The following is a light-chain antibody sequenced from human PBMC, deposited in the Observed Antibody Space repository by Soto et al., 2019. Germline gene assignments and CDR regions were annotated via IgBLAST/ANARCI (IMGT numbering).Light chain of an antibody. CDR1: QSISNW. CDR2: KAS. V-gene: IGKV1-5*03. CDR3: QQYHSWVP. J-gene: IGKJ5*01. Sequence: DIQMTQSPSTLSASVGDRVSITCRASQSISNWLAWYQQKPGKAPKLLIYKASSLESGVPSRFSGSGSGTEFTLTIRSLRPDDFANYYCQQYHSWVPFGQGTRLEIK.